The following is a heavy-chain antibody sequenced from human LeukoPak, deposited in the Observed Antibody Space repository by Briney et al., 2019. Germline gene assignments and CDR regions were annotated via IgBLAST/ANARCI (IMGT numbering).Heavy chain of an antibody. CDR2: INPNSGGT. V-gene: IGHV1-2*02. CDR3: ARGHGYSSAWYPPAY. D-gene: IGHD6-19*01. J-gene: IGHJ4*02. CDR1: GYTFTGYY. Sequence: RASVKVSCKASGYTFTGYYMHWVRRAPGQGLEWMGWINPNSGGTNYAQKFQGRVTMTRDTSISTAYMELSRLRSDDTAVYYCARGHGYSSAWYPPAYWGQGTLVTVSS.